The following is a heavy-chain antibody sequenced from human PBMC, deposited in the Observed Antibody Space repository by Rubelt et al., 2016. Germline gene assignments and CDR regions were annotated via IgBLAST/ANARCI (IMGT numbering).Heavy chain of an antibody. J-gene: IGHJ4*02. CDR2: INTDGST. D-gene: IGHD1-26*01. V-gene: IGHV3-74*01. CDR1: RYW. Sequence: RYWMHWVRQAPGKGLVWVSRINTDGSTSYADSVKGRFTISRDNAKNSLYLQMNSLRAEDTAVYYCARDLSDSGRYHHFDYWGQGTLVTASS. CDR3: ARDLSDSGRYHHFDY.